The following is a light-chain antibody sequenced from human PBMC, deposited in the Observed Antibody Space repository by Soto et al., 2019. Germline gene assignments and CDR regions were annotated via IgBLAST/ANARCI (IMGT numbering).Light chain of an antibody. Sequence: DIQLTQSPCSVSASLADRFTITFQASQDISNYLNWHQQKPGKAPKALIHDASNLATGVPSRFSGSGSGTDFTFTINSLQPEDIGTYYCQQYENLPSFGGGTKV. J-gene: IGKJ4*01. CDR2: DAS. CDR1: QDISNY. V-gene: IGKV1-33*01. CDR3: QQYENLPS.